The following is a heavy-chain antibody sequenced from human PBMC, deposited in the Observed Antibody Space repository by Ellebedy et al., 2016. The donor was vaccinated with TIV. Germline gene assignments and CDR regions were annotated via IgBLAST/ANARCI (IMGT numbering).Heavy chain of an antibody. D-gene: IGHD4-17*01. CDR3: ARHDYGDGYYYGMDV. V-gene: IGHV4-34*01. CDR2: INHSGST. J-gene: IGHJ6*02. Sequence: GSLRLXXAVYGGSFSGYYWSWIRQPPGKGLEWIGEINHSGSTNYNPSLKSRVTISVDTSKNQFSLKLSSVTAADTAVYYCARHDYGDGYYYGMDVWGQGTTVTVSS. CDR1: GGSFSGYY.